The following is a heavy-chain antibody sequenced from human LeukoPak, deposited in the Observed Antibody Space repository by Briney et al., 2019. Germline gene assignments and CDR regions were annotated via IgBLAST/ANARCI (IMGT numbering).Heavy chain of an antibody. CDR2: IYPGDSDT. D-gene: IGHD3-9*01. V-gene: IGHV5-51*01. Sequence: GESLKISCKGSGYSFTSYWIGWVRQMPGKGLEWMGIIYPGDSDTRYSPSFQSQVTISADRYISTAYLQWSSLKASDTSIYHSADRIRYFDGNDAFDIWGQGTMVTVSS. CDR3: ADRIRYFDGNDAFDI. J-gene: IGHJ3*02. CDR1: GYSFTSYW.